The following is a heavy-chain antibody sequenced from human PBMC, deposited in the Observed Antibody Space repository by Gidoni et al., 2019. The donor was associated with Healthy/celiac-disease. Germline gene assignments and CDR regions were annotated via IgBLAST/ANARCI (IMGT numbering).Heavy chain of an antibody. CDR3: ARDPVGATEMASF. CDR1: GSSISSGYY. D-gene: IGHD1-26*01. V-gene: IGHV4-38-2*02. CDR2: IYHTGST. Sequence: QVQLQESGPGLVTPSATLSLTCTVSGSSISSGYYWGWIRQPPGKGLDWIGSIYHTGSTYYNPSLKSRVTISVDTSKNQFSLKLSSVTAADTAVYYCARDPVGATEMASFWGQGTLVTVSS. J-gene: IGHJ4*02.